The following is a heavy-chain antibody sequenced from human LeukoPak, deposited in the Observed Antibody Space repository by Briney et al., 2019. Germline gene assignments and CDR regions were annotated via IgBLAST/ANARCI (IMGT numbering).Heavy chain of an antibody. CDR3: ARDPSRPYSSSWLDY. V-gene: IGHV3-33*01. D-gene: IGHD6-13*01. CDR2: IWYDGSNK. CDR1: GFTFSSYG. Sequence: GWSLRLSCAASGFTFSSYGMHWVRQAPGKGLEWVAVIWYDGSNKYYADSVKGRFTISRDNSKNTLYLQMNSLRAEDTAVYYCARDPSRPYSSSWLDYWGQGTLVTVSS. J-gene: IGHJ4*02.